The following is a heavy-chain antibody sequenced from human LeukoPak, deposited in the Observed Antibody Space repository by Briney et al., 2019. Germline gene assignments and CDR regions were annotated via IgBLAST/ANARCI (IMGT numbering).Heavy chain of an antibody. CDR1: GFTFSSYA. V-gene: IGHV3-30*04. CDR3: ARDRLETLDY. D-gene: IGHD1-1*01. CDR2: ISYDGSNK. Sequence: GGSLRLSCAASGFTFSSYARHWVRQAPGKGLEWVAVISYDGSNKYYADSVKGRFTISRDNSRNTLYLRMNSLRAEDTAVYYCARDRLETLDYWGQGTLVTVPS. J-gene: IGHJ4*02.